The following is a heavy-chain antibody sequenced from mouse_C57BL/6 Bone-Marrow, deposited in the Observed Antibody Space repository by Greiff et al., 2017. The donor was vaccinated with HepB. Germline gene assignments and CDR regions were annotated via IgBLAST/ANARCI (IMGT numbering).Heavy chain of an antibody. V-gene: IGHV15-2*01. J-gene: IGHJ1*03. Sequence: VKLQESGSELRSPGSSVKLSCKDFDSEVFPIAYMSWVRQKPGHGFEWIGGILPSIGRTIYGEKFEDKATLDADTLSNTAYLELNSLTSEDSAIYYCARTPCYDYGYWYFDVWGTGTTVTVSS. CDR3: ARTPCYDYGYWYFDV. CDR2: ILPSIGRT. D-gene: IGHD2-4*01. CDR1: DSEVFPIAY.